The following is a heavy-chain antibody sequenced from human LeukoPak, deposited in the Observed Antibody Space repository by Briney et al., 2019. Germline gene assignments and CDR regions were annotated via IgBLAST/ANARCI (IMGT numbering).Heavy chain of an antibody. D-gene: IGHD7-27*01. CDR3: ARGGHRRAELTGANFDY. CDR2: ISNSSPNI. J-gene: IGHJ4*02. CDR1: GFTFISYS. Sequence: KPGGSLRLSCAASGFTFISYSMNWVRQAPGKGLEWVSSISNSSPNIYYADSVKGRFTISRDSAKDSLFLQMNSLRAEDTAVYYCARGGHRRAELTGANFDYWGQGTLVTVSS. V-gene: IGHV3-21*01.